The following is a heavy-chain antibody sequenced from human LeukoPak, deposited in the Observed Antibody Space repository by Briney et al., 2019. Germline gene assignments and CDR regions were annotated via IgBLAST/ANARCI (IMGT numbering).Heavy chain of an antibody. CDR3: ARGRGGSYHY. J-gene: IGHJ4*02. D-gene: IGHD1-26*01. CDR1: GFTFSSYA. CDR2: ISYDGSNK. Sequence: GGSLRLSCAASGFTFSSYAMHWVRQAPGKGLEWVAVISYDGSNKYCADSVKGRFTISRDNSKNTLYLQMNSLRVEDTAVYYCARGRGGSYHYWGQGTLVTVSS. V-gene: IGHV3-30*04.